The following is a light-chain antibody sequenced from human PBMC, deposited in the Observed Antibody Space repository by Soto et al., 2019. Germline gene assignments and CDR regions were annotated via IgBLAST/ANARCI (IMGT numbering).Light chain of an antibody. CDR3: HQYNSYFQT. CDR1: QNINNW. V-gene: IGKV1-5*01. CDR2: DGS. J-gene: IGKJ1*01. Sequence: DIQMTQSPSTLSGSVGDRVTITCRASQNINNWLAWYQQKAGKAPKLLIYDGSSLESGVPSRFSGSGSGTEFTLNISSLQPDDFATYYCHQYNSYFQTFGQGTKVDIK.